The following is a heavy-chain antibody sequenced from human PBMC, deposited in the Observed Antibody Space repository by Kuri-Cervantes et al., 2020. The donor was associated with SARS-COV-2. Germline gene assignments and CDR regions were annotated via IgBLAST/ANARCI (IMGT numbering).Heavy chain of an antibody. CDR1: GYTFTGYY. CDR3: ARGDFRGYYYYYMDV. D-gene: IGHD1-26*01. V-gene: IGHV1-69*13. Sequence: SVKVSCKASGYTFTGYYMHWVRQAPGQGLEWMGGIIPIFGTANYAQKFQGRVTITADESTSTAYMELSSLRSEDTAVYYCARGDFRGYYYYYMDVWGKGTTVTVSS. J-gene: IGHJ6*03. CDR2: IIPIFGTA.